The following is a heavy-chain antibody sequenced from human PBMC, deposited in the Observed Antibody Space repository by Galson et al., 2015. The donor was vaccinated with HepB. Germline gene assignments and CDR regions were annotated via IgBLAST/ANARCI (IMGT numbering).Heavy chain of an antibody. Sequence: ETLSLTCTVSGGSISSSSYYWGWIRQPPGKGLEWIGSIYYSGSTYYNPSLKSRVTISVDTSKNQFSLKLSSVTAADTAVYYCARGLLPIDFWSGYYSNGWFDPWGQGTLVTVSS. CDR1: GGSISSSSYY. CDR3: ARGLLPIDFWSGYYSNGWFDP. J-gene: IGHJ5*02. D-gene: IGHD3-3*01. V-gene: IGHV4-39*01. CDR2: IYYSGST.